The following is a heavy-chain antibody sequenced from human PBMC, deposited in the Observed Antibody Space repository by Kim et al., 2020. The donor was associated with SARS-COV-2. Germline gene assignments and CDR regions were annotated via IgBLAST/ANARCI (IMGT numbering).Heavy chain of an antibody. V-gene: IGHV3-48*03. CDR2: ISSGSTSI. J-gene: IGHJ4*02. D-gene: IGHD3-10*01. CDR1: GFTFSNYE. Sequence: GGSLRLSCAASGFTFSNYEMNWVRQAPGKGLEWVSYISSGSTSIYYADSVEGRFTISRDNAKNSLYLQMDSLRAEDTAIYYCTRDERYSYGSGTVSNDCWGQGTLVTVSS. CDR3: TRDERYSYGSGTVSNDC.